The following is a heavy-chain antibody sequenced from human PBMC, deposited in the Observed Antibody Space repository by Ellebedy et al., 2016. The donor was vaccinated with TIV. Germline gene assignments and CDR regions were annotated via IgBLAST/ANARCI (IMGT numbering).Heavy chain of an antibody. CDR1: GFTFTYA. Sequence: GESLKISXVSSGFTFTYAMSWLRQAPGRGLEWLAVIGFGADGTYFAGSVRGRFTVSRDNSKNTIYLQMNSLRAEDSAVYYCARHYVPDYGSGTFYPSDHWGQGTLVTVSS. D-gene: IGHD3-10*01. CDR2: IGFGADGT. J-gene: IGHJ4*02. V-gene: IGHV3-23*01. CDR3: ARHYVPDYGSGTFYPSDH.